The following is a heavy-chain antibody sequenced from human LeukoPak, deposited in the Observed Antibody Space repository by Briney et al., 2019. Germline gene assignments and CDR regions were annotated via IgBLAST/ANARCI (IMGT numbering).Heavy chain of an antibody. Sequence: ASVKVSCKTSGYSFIVYYIHWVRQAPGQGLEWLGWIDPRTGDTNYAQQFQGRLTMTRDTSLSTAYMELTRLTSDDTAVYFCARDWELRYSQGGFDYWGQGSLVTVSS. J-gene: IGHJ4*02. D-gene: IGHD3-9*01. CDR1: GYSFIVYY. V-gene: IGHV1-2*02. CDR3: ARDWELRYSQGGFDY. CDR2: IDPRTGDT.